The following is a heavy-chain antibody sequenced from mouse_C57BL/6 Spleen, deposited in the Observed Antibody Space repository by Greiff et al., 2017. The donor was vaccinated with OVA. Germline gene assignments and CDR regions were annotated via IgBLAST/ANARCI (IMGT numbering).Heavy chain of an antibody. J-gene: IGHJ1*03. CDR1: GFTFSDYY. V-gene: IGHV5-16*01. Sequence: EVMLVESEGGLVQPGSSMKLSCTASGFTFSDYYMAWVRQVPEKGLEWVANINYDGSSTYYLDSLKSRFIISRDNAKNILYLQMSMLKAEDTATCYCARGGYFDVWGTGTTVTVSS. CDR3: ARGGYFDV. CDR2: INYDGSST.